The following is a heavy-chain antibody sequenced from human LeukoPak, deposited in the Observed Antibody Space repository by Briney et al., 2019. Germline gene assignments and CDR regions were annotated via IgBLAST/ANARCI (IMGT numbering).Heavy chain of an antibody. J-gene: IGHJ5*02. V-gene: IGHV4-39*01. Sequence: PSETLSLTCSVSGGSISSSSYYWGWIRQPPGKGPEWIGNIYYSGSTYYNPSLKSRVTISVDTSKNQFSLKLSSVTAADTAVYYCARRPGGNTYGYWFDPWGQGTLVTVSS. D-gene: IGHD5-18*01. CDR2: IYYSGST. CDR3: ARRPGGNTYGYWFDP. CDR1: GGSISSSSYY.